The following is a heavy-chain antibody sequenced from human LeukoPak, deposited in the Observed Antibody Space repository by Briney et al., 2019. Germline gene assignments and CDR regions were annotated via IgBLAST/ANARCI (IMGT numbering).Heavy chain of an antibody. CDR2: IYYSGST. V-gene: IGHV4-59*01. Sequence: SETLSLTCTVSGGSISSCYWSWIRQPPGKGLEWIGYIYYSGSTNYNPSLKSRVTISVDTSKNQFSLKLSSVTAADTAVYYCARLQVRYSYGWWLESPYYYGMDVWGQGTTVTVSS. D-gene: IGHD5-18*01. J-gene: IGHJ6*02. CDR1: GGSISSCY. CDR3: ARLQVRYSYGWWLESPYYYGMDV.